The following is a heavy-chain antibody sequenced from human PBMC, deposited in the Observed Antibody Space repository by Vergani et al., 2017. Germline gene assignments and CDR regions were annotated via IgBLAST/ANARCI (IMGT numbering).Heavy chain of an antibody. CDR2: IYPGDSDT. V-gene: IGHV5-51*01. CDR1: GYSFTSYW. D-gene: IGHD2-15*01. Sequence: EVQLVQSGAEVKKPGESLKISCKGSGYSFTSYWIGWVRQMPGKGLEWMGIIYPGDSDTRYSPSFQGQVTISADKSISTAYLQWSSLKASDTAMYYCAIQYCSGGSCYAVNGAFDIWGQGTMVTVSS. CDR3: AIQYCSGGSCYAVNGAFDI. J-gene: IGHJ3*02.